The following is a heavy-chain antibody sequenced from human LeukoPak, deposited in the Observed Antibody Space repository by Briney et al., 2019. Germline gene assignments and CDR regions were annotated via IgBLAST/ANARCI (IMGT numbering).Heavy chain of an antibody. CDR2: INSDGSST. Sequence: GGSLRLSCAASGFTFSSYWMHWVRQAPGKGLVWVSRINSDGSSTSYADSVKGRFTISRDNSKNTLYLQMNSLRAEDTAVYYCARGPYYYDSSGSLGAFDIWGQGTMVTVSS. D-gene: IGHD3-22*01. V-gene: IGHV3-74*01. CDR1: GFTFSSYW. CDR3: ARGPYYYDSSGSLGAFDI. J-gene: IGHJ3*02.